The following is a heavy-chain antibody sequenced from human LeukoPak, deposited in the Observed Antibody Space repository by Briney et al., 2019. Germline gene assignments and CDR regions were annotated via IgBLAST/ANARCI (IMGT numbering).Heavy chain of an antibody. CDR3: ARHNRRYCSGGSCYWSFDY. Sequence: SETLSLTCAVYGGSFGGYYWSWIRQPPGKGLEWIGEINHSGSTNYNPSLKSRVTISVDTSKNQFSLKLSSVTAADTAVYYCARHNRRYCSGGSCYWSFDYWGQGTLVTVSS. CDR2: INHSGST. J-gene: IGHJ4*02. CDR1: GGSFGGYY. D-gene: IGHD2-15*01. V-gene: IGHV4-34*01.